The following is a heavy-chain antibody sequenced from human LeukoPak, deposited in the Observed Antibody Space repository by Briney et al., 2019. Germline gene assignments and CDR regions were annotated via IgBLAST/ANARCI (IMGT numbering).Heavy chain of an antibody. D-gene: IGHD1-1*01. J-gene: IGHJ6*03. Sequence: SETPSLTCAVSGYSISSGYYWGWIRQPPGKGLEWIGSIYHSGSTYYSPSLKSRVTISVDTSKNQFSLKLSSVTAADTAVYYCARVFPTGHYYYMDVWGKGTTVTVSS. V-gene: IGHV4-38-2*01. CDR2: IYHSGST. CDR1: GYSISSGYY. CDR3: ARVFPTGHYYYMDV.